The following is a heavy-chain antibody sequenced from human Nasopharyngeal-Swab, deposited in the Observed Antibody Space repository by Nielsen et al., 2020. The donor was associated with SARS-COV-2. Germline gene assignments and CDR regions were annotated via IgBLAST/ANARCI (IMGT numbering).Heavy chain of an antibody. Sequence: GGSLRLSCAASGFTFSSYAMHWVRQAPGKGLEWVSAISGSGGSTYYADSVKGRFTISRDNSKNTLYLQMNSLRAEDTAVYYCARVGATNRNYFDYWGQGTLVTVSS. CDR1: GFTFSSYA. J-gene: IGHJ4*02. CDR3: ARVGATNRNYFDY. D-gene: IGHD1-26*01. V-gene: IGHV3-23*01. CDR2: ISGSGGST.